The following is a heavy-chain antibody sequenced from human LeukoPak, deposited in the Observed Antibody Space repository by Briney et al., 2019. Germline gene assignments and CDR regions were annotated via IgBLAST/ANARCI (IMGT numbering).Heavy chain of an antibody. CDR2: ISGSGGST. V-gene: IGHV3-23*01. CDR1: GFTFSSYG. D-gene: IGHD3-10*01. CDR3: AKAGSGSYSFAWLNDY. Sequence: GGSLRLSCAASGFTFSSYGMSWVRQAPGKGLEWVSAISGSGGSTYYADSVKGRFTISRDNSKNTLYLQMNSLRAEDTAVYYCAKAGSGSYSFAWLNDYWGQGTLVTVSS. J-gene: IGHJ4*02.